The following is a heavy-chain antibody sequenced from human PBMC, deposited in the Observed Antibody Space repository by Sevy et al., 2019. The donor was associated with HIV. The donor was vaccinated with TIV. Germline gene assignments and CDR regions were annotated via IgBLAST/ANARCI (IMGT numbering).Heavy chain of an antibody. V-gene: IGHV4-59*12. CDR1: VGSISSYY. CDR2: IYYSGST. Sequence: SETLSLTCTVSVGSISSYYWSWIRQPPGKGLEWIGYIYYSGSTNYNPSLKSRVTISVDTSKNQFSLKLSSVTAADTAVYYCARLFDGNYYDSSGYYFDYWGQGTLVTVSS. D-gene: IGHD3-22*01. J-gene: IGHJ4*02. CDR3: ARLFDGNYYDSSGYYFDY.